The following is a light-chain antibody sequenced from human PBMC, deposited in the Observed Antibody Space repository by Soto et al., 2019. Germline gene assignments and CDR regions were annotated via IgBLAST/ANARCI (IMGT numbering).Light chain of an antibody. J-gene: IGKJ1*01. CDR3: QQYKDWPTT. V-gene: IGKV3-15*01. CDR2: SAS. CDR1: QSASTT. Sequence: ERVMTQSPSTLSVSPGERATVSCRASQSASTTVAWYQQKSGQPPRLLIYSASTRAIGVPARFSGSGSGTDFTLTITSLQSEDFGVYYCQQYKDWPTTFGQGTKVDI.